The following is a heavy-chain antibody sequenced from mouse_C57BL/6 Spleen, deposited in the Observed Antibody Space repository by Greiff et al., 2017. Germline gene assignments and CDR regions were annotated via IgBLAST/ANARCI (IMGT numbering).Heavy chain of an antibody. D-gene: IGHD1-2*01. V-gene: IGHV1-69*01. CDR2: IDPSDSYT. J-gene: IGHJ3*01. CDR3: AKASGYCRFAD. Sequence: QVQLQQPGAELVMPGASVKLSCKASGYTFTSYWIHWVKQRPGKGLEWIGDIDPSDSYTNYNQKFKGKATLTVEKSSISAYMQLSILTFKDAALYYCAKASGYCRFADWGTGTLVTVSA. CDR1: GYTFTSYW.